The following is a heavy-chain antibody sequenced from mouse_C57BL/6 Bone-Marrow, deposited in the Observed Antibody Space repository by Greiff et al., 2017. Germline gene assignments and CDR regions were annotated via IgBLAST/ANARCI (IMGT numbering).Heavy chain of an antibody. CDR1: GFNIKDDY. D-gene: IGHD1-1*01. CDR3: TTGYGSYYYAMDY. V-gene: IGHV14-4*01. Sequence: VQLQQSGAELVRPGASVKLSCTASGFNIKDDYMHWVKQRPEQGLEWIGWIDPENGDTEYASKFQGKGTITADTSSNTAYLQLSSRTSEDTAVYYCTTGYGSYYYAMDYWGQGTSLTVSS. J-gene: IGHJ4*01. CDR2: IDPENGDT.